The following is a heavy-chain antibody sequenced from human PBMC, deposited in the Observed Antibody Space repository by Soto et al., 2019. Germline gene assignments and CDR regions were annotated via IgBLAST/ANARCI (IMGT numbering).Heavy chain of an antibody. J-gene: IGHJ4*02. V-gene: IGHV3-23*01. CDR2: ISGSASKT. CDR1: GAPGFTFSSYA. CDR3: AEDRGSGNYGVLKSLDY. D-gene: IGHD1-26*01. Sequence: EVHLLESGGALVQPGGSLRLSCAASGAPGFTFSSYAMSWVRQAPGKGLEWVLAISGSASKTFYADSVKGRFTVSRDNSNNTLFLQMSSLRAEDTAVYYCAEDRGSGNYGVLKSLDYWGQGTLVTVSS.